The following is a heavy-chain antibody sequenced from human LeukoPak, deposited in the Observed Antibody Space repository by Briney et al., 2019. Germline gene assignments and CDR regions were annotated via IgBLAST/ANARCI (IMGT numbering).Heavy chain of an antibody. D-gene: IGHD3-22*01. CDR3: ARDPTPYYYDSSGYKTFDY. J-gene: IGHJ4*02. Sequence: GGSLRLSCAASGFTFSSYSMNWVRQAPGKGLEWVSYISSSSSTIYYADSVKGRFTISRDNAKNSLYLQMNSLRAEDTAVYYCARDPTPYYYDSSGYKTFDYWGQGTLVTVSS. CDR2: ISSSSSTI. CDR1: GFTFSSYS. V-gene: IGHV3-48*01.